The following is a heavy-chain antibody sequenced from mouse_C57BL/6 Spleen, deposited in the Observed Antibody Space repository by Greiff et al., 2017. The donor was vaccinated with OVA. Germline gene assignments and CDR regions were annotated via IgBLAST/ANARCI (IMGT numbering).Heavy chain of an antibody. D-gene: IGHD2-5*01. CDR1: GYTFTSYW. CDR3: ARGDYSNYAWAMDY. J-gene: IGHJ4*01. Sequence: QLQQPGAELVKPGASVKLSCKASGYTFTSYWMQWVKQRPGQGLEWIGEIDPSDSYTNYNQKFKGKATLTVDTSSSTAYMQLSSLTSEDSAVYYCARGDYSNYAWAMDYWGQGTSVTVSS. V-gene: IGHV1-50*01. CDR2: IDPSDSYT.